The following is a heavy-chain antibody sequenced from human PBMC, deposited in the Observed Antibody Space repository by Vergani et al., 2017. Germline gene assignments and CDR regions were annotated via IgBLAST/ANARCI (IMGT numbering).Heavy chain of an antibody. CDR3: AREPLVDGFDI. CDR1: GFTFSSYA. J-gene: IGHJ3*02. CDR2: ISGSGGST. Sequence: EVQLLESGGGLVQPGGSLRLSCAASGFTFSSYAMSWVRQAPGKGLEWVSAISGSGGSTYYADSVKGRFTISRDNSKTTLYLQMNSLRAADTAVYYWAREPLVDGFDIWGQGTMVTVAS. D-gene: IGHD1-26*01. V-gene: IGHV3-23*01.